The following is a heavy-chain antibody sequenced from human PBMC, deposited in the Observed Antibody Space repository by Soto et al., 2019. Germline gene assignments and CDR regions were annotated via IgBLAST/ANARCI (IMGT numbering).Heavy chain of an antibody. CDR3: ARDLDMIVVLFYGLDY. J-gene: IGHJ4*02. Sequence: ASVKVSCKASGYTFTGYYMHWVRQAPGQGLEWMGWINPNSGGTNYAQKFQGRVTMTRDTSISTAYMELSRLRSDDTAVYYCARDLDMIVVLFYGLDYWGQVTLVPVSS. CDR2: INPNSGGT. V-gene: IGHV1-2*02. CDR1: GYTFTGYY. D-gene: IGHD3-22*01.